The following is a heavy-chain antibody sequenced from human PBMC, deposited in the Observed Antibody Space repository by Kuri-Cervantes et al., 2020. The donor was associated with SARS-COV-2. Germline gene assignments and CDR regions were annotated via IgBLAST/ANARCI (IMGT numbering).Heavy chain of an antibody. Sequence: ETLSLTCAASGFTFSSHAMIWVRQAPGKGLEWVSSISGSGGATYYADSAKGRFTISRDDSKNTLSLQMNSLRAEDTAVYYCAKPLGYSGYDPPDYWGQGTLVTVSS. CDR3: AKPLGYSGYDPPDY. CDR2: ISGSGGAT. D-gene: IGHD5-12*01. CDR1: GFTFSSHA. V-gene: IGHV3-23*01. J-gene: IGHJ4*02.